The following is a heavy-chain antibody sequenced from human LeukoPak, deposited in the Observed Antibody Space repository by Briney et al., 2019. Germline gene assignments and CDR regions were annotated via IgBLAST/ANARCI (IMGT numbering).Heavy chain of an antibody. Sequence: GGSLRLSCAASGFTFSSYSMNWVRQAPGKGLEWVSSISSSSSYIYYADSVKGRFTISRDNAKNSLYLQMNSLRAEDTAVYYCARDGYSSSWDRGGRDYWGQGTLVTVSS. D-gene: IGHD6-13*01. CDR2: ISSSSSYI. CDR3: ARDGYSSSWDRGGRDY. CDR1: GFTFSSYS. V-gene: IGHV3-21*01. J-gene: IGHJ4*02.